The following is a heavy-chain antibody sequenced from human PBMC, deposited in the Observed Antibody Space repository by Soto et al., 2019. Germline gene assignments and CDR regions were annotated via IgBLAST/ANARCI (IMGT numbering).Heavy chain of an antibody. J-gene: IGHJ6*02. V-gene: IGHV4-31*03. CDR2: IYYSGST. D-gene: IGHD4-17*01. CDR1: GGSISSGGYY. Sequence: SETLSLTCTVSGGSISSGGYYWSWIRQHPGKGLEWIGYIYYSGSTYYNPSLKSRVTISVDTSKNQFSLKLSSVTAADTAVYYCARVGRYGDYDYYYGMDVWGQGTTVPSP. CDR3: ARVGRYGDYDYYYGMDV.